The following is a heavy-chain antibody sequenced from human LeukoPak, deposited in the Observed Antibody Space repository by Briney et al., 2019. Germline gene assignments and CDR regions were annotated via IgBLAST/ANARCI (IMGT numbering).Heavy chain of an antibody. D-gene: IGHD3-22*01. J-gene: IGHJ4*02. CDR3: AREGYYYDSSGSDY. CDR1: GGSISSFY. CDR2: IYYTGST. V-gene: IGHV4-59*12. Sequence: PSETLSLTCTVSGGSISSFYWSWIRQPPGKGLEWIGNIYYTGSTNYNPSLKSRVTISVDTSKNQFSLKLSSVTAADTAVYYCAREGYYYDSSGSDYWGQGTLVTVSS.